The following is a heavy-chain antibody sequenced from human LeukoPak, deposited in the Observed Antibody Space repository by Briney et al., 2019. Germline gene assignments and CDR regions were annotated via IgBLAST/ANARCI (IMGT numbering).Heavy chain of an antibody. CDR3: ARVAVGATTGSYDY. CDR2: IYHNGNS. J-gene: IGHJ4*02. Sequence: SETLSLTCAVSGYSITSGYYWGWIRQPPGKGLEWIWTIYHNGNSYYNSSLKSRVTMSADTSKNQFSLRLRSVTTADTALYYCARVAVGATTGSYDYWGQGTLVTVSS. V-gene: IGHV4-38-2*01. CDR1: GYSITSGYY. D-gene: IGHD1-26*01.